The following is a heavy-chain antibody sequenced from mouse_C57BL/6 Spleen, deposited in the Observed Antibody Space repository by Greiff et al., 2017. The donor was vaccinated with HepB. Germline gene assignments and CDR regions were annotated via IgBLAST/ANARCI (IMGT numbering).Heavy chain of an antibody. V-gene: IGHV2-2*01. CDR2: IWSGGST. CDR3: ARIYYDYDGGAMDY. J-gene: IGHJ4*01. Sequence: VQLVESGPGLVQPSQSLSITCTVSGFSLTSYGVHWVRQSPGKGLEWLGVIWSGGSTDYNAAFISRLSISKDNSKSQVFFKMNSLQADDTAIYYCARIYYDYDGGAMDYWGQGTSVTVSS. D-gene: IGHD2-4*01. CDR1: GFSLTSYG.